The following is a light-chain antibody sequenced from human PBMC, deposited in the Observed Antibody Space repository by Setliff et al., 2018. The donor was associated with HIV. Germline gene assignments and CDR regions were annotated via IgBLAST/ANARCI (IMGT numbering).Light chain of an antibody. V-gene: IGLV2-8*01. Sequence: QSALPQPPSASGSPGQSVTISCTGTSSDVGGYNYVSWYQQHPGKAPKLMIYEVSKRPPGVPDRFSGSKSGNTASLTVSGLQAEDEADYYCSSYAGSNNVFGTGTKVTVL. J-gene: IGLJ1*01. CDR2: EVS. CDR1: SSDVGGYNY. CDR3: SSYAGSNNV.